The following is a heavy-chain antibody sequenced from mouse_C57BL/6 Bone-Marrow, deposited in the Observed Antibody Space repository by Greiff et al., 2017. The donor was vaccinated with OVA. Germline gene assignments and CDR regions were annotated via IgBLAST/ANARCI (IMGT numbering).Heavy chain of an antibody. J-gene: IGHJ3*01. CDR3: AKNGGLRRRAWFAY. V-gene: IGHV2-5*01. D-gene: IGHD2-4*01. CDR2: IWRGGST. Sequence: VQLQQSGPGLVQPSQSLSITCTVSGFSLTSYGVHWVRQSPGKGLEWLGVIWRGGSTDYNAAFMSRLSITKDNSKSQVFFKMNSLQADDTAIYYCAKNGGLRRRAWFAYWGQGTLVTVSA. CDR1: GFSLTSYG.